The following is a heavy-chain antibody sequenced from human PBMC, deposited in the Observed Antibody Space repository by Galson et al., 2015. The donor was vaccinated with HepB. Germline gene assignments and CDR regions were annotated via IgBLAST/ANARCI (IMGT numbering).Heavy chain of an antibody. CDR2: VGVIGVTGGRT. D-gene: IGHD2-2*01. V-gene: IGHV3-23*01. CDR1: GFTFSSYA. J-gene: IGHJ4*02. CDR3: AKSVCGTSCHFDY. Sequence: SLRLSCAVSGFTFSSYAMSWVRQAPGKGLEWVSGVGVIGVTGGRTHYSDSVKSRFTISRDNAKNSLYLQMNSLRAEDTALYYCAKSVCGTSCHFDYWGQGTLVTVSS.